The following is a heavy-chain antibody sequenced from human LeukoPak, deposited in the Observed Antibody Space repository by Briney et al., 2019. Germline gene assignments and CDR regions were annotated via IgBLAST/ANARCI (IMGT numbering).Heavy chain of an antibody. Sequence: GGSLRLSCAASGFTFSGYPIHWVRQAPGKGLEWVAVISYDGSNKYYADSVKGRFTISRDNSKNTLYLQMNSLRAEDTAVYYCARELEDGYNLSVLNGRGRKTFDYWGQGTLVTVSS. V-gene: IGHV3-30-3*01. CDR2: ISYDGSNK. D-gene: IGHD5-24*01. CDR3: ARELEDGYNLSVLNGRGRKTFDY. CDR1: GFTFSGYP. J-gene: IGHJ4*02.